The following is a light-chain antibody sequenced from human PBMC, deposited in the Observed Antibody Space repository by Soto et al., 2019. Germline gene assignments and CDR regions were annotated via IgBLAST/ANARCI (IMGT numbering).Light chain of an antibody. CDR3: QQYSPSYT. J-gene: IGKJ2*01. Sequence: VLTQSPGTLSLSPGERATLSCRASETIAYNYIAWYQQQPGQAPRLLLYDASTKAPGIPNRFSSRASGTDFTSTISDLDPGDFTVYYRQQYSPSYTFGAGTKLEI. CDR1: ETIAYNY. V-gene: IGKV3-20*01. CDR2: DAS.